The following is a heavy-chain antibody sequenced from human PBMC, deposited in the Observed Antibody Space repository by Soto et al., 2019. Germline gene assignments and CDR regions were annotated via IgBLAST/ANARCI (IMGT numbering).Heavy chain of an antibody. CDR1: GGSISSYY. D-gene: IGHD3-16*01. Sequence: PSETLSLTCTVSGGSISSYYWSWIRQPPGKGLEWIGYIYYSGTTYYNPSLKSRVTMSVDTSKNQFSLKLSSVTAADTAVYYCARSRGGYFDYWGQGTLVTVSS. V-gene: IGHV4-59*01. CDR2: IYYSGTT. CDR3: ARSRGGYFDY. J-gene: IGHJ4*02.